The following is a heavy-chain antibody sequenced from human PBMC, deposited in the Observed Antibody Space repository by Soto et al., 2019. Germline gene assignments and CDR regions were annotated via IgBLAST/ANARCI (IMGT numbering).Heavy chain of an antibody. V-gene: IGHV3-53*01. Sequence: EVQLVESGGGLIQPGGSLRLSCAASGFTITTNYMSWVRQAPGKGLEWVSVIYSSGFTDYADSVKGRFTISRDNSKNTLYLQINSLRAEDTAVYYCARGPVNYDPLDYWGQGTLVTVSS. CDR3: ARGPVNYDPLDY. CDR2: IYSSGFT. D-gene: IGHD3-3*01. J-gene: IGHJ4*02. CDR1: GFTITTNY.